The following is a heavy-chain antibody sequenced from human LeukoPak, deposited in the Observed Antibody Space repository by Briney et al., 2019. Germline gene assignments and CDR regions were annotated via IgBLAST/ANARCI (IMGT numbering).Heavy chain of an antibody. Sequence: ASVKVSCKASGGTFSNYAISWVRQAPGQGLERVGGIIPIFGTTNYAQKFQGRVTITADESTSTAYMELSSLRSEDTAVYYCARVAYSNYPYYYYYGMDVWGQGTTVTVSS. CDR1: GGTFSNYA. D-gene: IGHD4-11*01. CDR3: ARVAYSNYPYYYYYGMDV. CDR2: IIPIFGTT. V-gene: IGHV1-69*13. J-gene: IGHJ6*02.